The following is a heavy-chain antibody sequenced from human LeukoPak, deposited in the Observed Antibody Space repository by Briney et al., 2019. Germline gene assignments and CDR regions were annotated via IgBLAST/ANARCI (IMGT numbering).Heavy chain of an antibody. D-gene: IGHD2/OR15-2a*01. V-gene: IGHV1-46*01. CDR3: AREIGTTFDDY. Sequence: ASVKVSCKESAYTFTSYYMHWVRQAPGQGLEWMGIINPSGGSTSYAQKFQGRVTMTRDMSTSTVYMELSSLRSEDTAVYYCAREIGTTFDDYWGQGTLVTVSS. CDR2: INPSGGST. J-gene: IGHJ4*02. CDR1: AYTFTSYY.